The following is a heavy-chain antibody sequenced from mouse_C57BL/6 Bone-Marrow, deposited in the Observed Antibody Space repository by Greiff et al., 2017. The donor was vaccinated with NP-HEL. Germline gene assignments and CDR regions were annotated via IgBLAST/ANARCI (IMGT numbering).Heavy chain of an antibody. CDR1: GFTFSSYG. D-gene: IGHD1-1*01. J-gene: IGHJ2*01. V-gene: IGHV5-6*01. CDR3: ALSSFFDY. CDR2: ISSGGSYT. Sequence: EVQLVESGGDLVKPGGSLKLSCAASGFTFSSYGMSWVRQTPDKRLEWVATISSGGSYTYYPDSVKGRFTISRDNAKNTLYLQMSSLKSEDTAMYYCALSSFFDYWGQGTTLTVSS.